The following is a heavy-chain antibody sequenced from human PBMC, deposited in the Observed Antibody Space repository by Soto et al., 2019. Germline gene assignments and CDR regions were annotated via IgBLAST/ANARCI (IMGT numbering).Heavy chain of an antibody. CDR2: INHSGST. D-gene: IGHD5-12*01. Sequence: SETLSLTCAVYGGSFSCYYWIWIRQPPGKGLEWIGEINHSGSTNYNPSLKSRVTISVDTSKNQFSLKLSSVTAADTAVYYCVRVVDIVATNFDYWGQGTLVTVSS. V-gene: IGHV4-34*01. CDR3: VRVVDIVATNFDY. J-gene: IGHJ4*02. CDR1: GGSFSCYY.